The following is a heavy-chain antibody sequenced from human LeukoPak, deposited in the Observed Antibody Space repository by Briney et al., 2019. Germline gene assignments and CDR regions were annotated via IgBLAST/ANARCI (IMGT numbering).Heavy chain of an antibody. J-gene: IGHJ5*02. V-gene: IGHV3-30*18. Sequence: PGGSLRLSCAVSGFNFSSHGMCWVRQAPGKGLEWVAAMSYDGSKKYYVDSVKGRSNISRDNSKNTLYLEMNSLRPEDTAVYYCAKGWGLVATSSWLNPWGQGTLVTVSS. CDR1: GFNFSSHG. D-gene: IGHD3-16*01. CDR3: AKGWGLVATSSWLNP. CDR2: MSYDGSKK.